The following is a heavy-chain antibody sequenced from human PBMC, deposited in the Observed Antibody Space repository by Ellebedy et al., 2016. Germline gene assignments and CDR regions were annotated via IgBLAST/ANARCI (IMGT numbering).Heavy chain of an antibody. J-gene: IGHJ3*01. V-gene: IGHV1-8*01. CDR3: ARRDVGGEDDSFDV. Sequence: ASVKVSXKASGYTFTYFDINWVRQASGQGLEWVGWMTPSNGGTGSTKKFQGRVTMTRDTSTSTAYMELTSLRPEDTAIYYCARRDVGGEDDSFDVWGQGTMVIVSS. CDR1: GYTFTYFD. CDR2: MTPSNGGT. D-gene: IGHD3-3*01.